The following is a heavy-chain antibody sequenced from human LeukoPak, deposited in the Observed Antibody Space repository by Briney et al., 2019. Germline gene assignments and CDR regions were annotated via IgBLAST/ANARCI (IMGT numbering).Heavy chain of an antibody. CDR2: VSTSSSYI. J-gene: IGHJ6*03. Sequence: GGSLRLSCAASGFTFTNYWMSWVRQAPGKGLEWVSSVSTSSSYIYYADSVKGRFTISRDNAKNSLYLQMNSLRAEDTAVYYCARVIVVVTGNYMDVWGKGTTVTISS. CDR1: GFTFTNYW. V-gene: IGHV3-21*01. CDR3: ARVIVVVTGNYMDV. D-gene: IGHD2-21*02.